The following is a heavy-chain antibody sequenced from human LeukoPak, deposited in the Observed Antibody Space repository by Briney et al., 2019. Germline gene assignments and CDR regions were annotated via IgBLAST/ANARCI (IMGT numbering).Heavy chain of an antibody. Sequence: ASVKVSCKASGYTFIRNHIHWVRQAPGQGLEWMGIINPSGGSTSYAQKFQGRVTMTRDTSTNTVYMELNSLRSEDTAVYYCAKGYCSGGTCYSYDYWGQGTLVTVPS. V-gene: IGHV1-46*01. D-gene: IGHD2-15*01. CDR3: AKGYCSGGTCYSYDY. CDR2: INPSGGST. CDR1: GYTFIRNH. J-gene: IGHJ4*02.